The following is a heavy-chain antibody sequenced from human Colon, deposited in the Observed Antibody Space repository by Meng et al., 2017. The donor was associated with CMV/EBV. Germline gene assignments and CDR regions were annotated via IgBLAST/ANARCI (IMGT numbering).Heavy chain of an antibody. J-gene: IGHJ6*02. CDR1: GYPITDYH. D-gene: IGHD5-24*01. V-gene: IGHV1-2*02. CDR2: LNPNSGYT. CDR3: ARDVDRNFGDATQKLYAMGV. Sequence: ASVTVSCKASGYPITDYHLYWVRQVPGQGLEWMGWLNPNSGYTRLSGHFQGRLTMTRDTSVNTAYMELSSLKSDDTAVYYCARDVDRNFGDATQKLYAMGVWGQGTTVTVSS.